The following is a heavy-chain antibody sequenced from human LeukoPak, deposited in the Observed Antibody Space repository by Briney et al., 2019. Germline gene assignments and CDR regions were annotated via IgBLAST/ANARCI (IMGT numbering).Heavy chain of an antibody. J-gene: IGHJ4*02. CDR2: IIPIFGTA. D-gene: IGHD2-2*01. Sequence: SVKVSCKASGGTFSSYAISWVRQAPGQGLEWMGRIIPIFGTANYAQKFQGRVAITTDESTSTAYMELSSLRSEDTAVYYCARDCSSTSCYGQLPSYYFDYWGQGTLVTVSS. CDR3: ARDCSSTSCYGQLPSYYFDY. V-gene: IGHV1-69*05. CDR1: GGTFSSYA.